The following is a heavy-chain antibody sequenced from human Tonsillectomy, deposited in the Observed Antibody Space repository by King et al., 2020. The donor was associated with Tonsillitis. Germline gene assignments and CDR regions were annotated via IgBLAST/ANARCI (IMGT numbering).Heavy chain of an antibody. D-gene: IGHD5-24*01. V-gene: IGHV3-23*04. CDR1: GLTFSSYA. J-gene: IGHJ4*02. Sequence: VQLVASGGGVVPPGGSLRLSCAASGLTFSSYAMSWVRQAPGKGLEWVSRISGSGGRTDYADSVKGRFTISSDNSKNTLFLQMSILRAEDTALYYCAKSRTEMATSPFDNWGQGTLLTVFS. CDR2: ISGSGGRT. CDR3: AKSRTEMATSPFDN.